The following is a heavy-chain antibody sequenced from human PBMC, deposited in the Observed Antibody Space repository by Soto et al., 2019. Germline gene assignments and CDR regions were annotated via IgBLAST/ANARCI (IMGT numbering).Heavy chain of an antibody. J-gene: IGHJ4*02. CDR1: GFTFSGSA. V-gene: IGHV3-73*01. Sequence: EVQLVESGGGLVQPGGSLKLSSAASGFTFSGSAMHWVRQASGKGLEWVGRIRSKANSYATAYAASVKGRFTISRDDSKNTAYLLMNSLKTEDTAVYYCTRHAIGSSSDWWGQGTLVTVSS. CDR3: TRHAIGSSSDW. CDR2: IRSKANSYAT. D-gene: IGHD3-10*01.